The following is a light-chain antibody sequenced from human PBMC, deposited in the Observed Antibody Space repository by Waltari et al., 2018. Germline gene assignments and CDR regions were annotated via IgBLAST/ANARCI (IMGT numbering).Light chain of an antibody. CDR2: DVN. Sequence: QSALTQPPSASGSPGQSVTISCTGTSSDVGGYDYVSCYQHHPGKAPKLMIYDVNKRPSGVPDRFSGSKSGNTASLTVSGLQAEDEADYFCNSYAGSKHYVFGTGTKVTVL. CDR1: SSDVGGYDY. V-gene: IGLV2-8*01. J-gene: IGLJ1*01. CDR3: NSYAGSKHYV.